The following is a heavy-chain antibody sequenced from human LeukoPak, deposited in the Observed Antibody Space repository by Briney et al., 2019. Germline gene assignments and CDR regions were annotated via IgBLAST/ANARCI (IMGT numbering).Heavy chain of an antibody. V-gene: IGHV3-33*01. CDR2: IWYDGSKT. Sequence: GGSLRLSCAASGFTFSNYGMHWVRQAPGKGLEWVALIWYDGSKTYYAESVKGRFTISRDDSKNTLYLQMNSLRAEDTALYYCARDIGSVGATLDCWGQGTLVTVSS. J-gene: IGHJ4*02. CDR1: GFTFSNYG. CDR3: ARDIGSVGATLDC. D-gene: IGHD1-26*01.